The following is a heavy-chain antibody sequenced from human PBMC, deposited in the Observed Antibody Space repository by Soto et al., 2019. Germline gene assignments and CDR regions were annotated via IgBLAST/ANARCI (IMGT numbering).Heavy chain of an antibody. CDR1: GFTFSSYG. V-gene: IGHV3-30*18. CDR2: ISYDGSNK. Sequence: QVQLVESGGGVVQPGRSLRLSCAASGFTFSSYGMHWVRQAPGKGLEWVAVISYDGSNKYYADSVKGRFTISRDNSKNTLYLKMNSMRAEDTAVYYCAKDREGEPFQHWGQGTLVTVSS. CDR3: AKDREGEPFQH. J-gene: IGHJ1*01. D-gene: IGHD3-16*01.